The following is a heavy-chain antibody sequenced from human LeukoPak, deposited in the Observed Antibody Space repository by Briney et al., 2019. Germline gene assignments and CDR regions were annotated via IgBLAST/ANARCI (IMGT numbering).Heavy chain of an antibody. CDR3: ARGGIFGVVTFYYYYGMDV. Sequence: GASVKASCKASGYTFTSYYMHWVRQAPGQGLEWMGIINPSGGSTSYAQKFQGRVTMTRDTSTSTVYMELSSLRSEDTAVYYCARGGIFGVVTFYYYYGMDVWGQGTTVTVSS. CDR1: GYTFTSYY. CDR2: INPSGGST. D-gene: IGHD3-3*01. J-gene: IGHJ6*02. V-gene: IGHV1-46*01.